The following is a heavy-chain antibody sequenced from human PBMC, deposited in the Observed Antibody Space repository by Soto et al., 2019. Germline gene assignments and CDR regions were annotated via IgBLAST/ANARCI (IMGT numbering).Heavy chain of an antibody. CDR3: ARVHSTHAFDI. V-gene: IGHV3-74*01. D-gene: IGHD2-2*01. CDR2: INPDGSST. Sequence: GGSLRLSCAASGFTFSKYLMHWFRQAPGQGLVWVSRINPDGSSTSYADSVKGRFTFSRDNAKNTLHLQMNSLRAEDSALYYCARVHSTHAFDIWGQGTMVTVSS. J-gene: IGHJ3*02. CDR1: GFTFSKYL.